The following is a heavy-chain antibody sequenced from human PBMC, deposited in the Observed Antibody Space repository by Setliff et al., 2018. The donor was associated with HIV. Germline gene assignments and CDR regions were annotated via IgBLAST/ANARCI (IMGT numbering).Heavy chain of an antibody. D-gene: IGHD2-2*01. Sequence: SETLSLTCTVSGDYISSDDYYWGWIRQAPGKGLEWMGFIHDNGKAFYDTALKSRLTMYADTSRTQFYLNLRSGTASDTAVYYCARADCTSTSCFFGLGGGFFDSWGRGALVTVSS. CDR1: GDYISSDDYY. CDR3: ARADCTSTSCFFGLGGGFFDS. CDR2: IHDNGKA. V-gene: IGHV4-39*01. J-gene: IGHJ4*02.